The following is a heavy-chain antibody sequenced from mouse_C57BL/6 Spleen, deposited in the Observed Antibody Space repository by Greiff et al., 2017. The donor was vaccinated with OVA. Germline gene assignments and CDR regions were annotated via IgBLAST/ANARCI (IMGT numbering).Heavy chain of an antibody. Sequence: QVQLQQSGAELVKPGASVKISCKASGYAFSSYWMNWVKQRPGKGLEWIGQIYPGDGDTNYNGKFKGKATLTADKSSSTAYMHLSSLTSEDSAVYFCARGMGYLLWYFGHWGQGTTLPVSS. D-gene: IGHD2-1*01. J-gene: IGHJ2*01. V-gene: IGHV1-80*01. CDR3: ARGMGYLLWYFGH. CDR2: IYPGDGDT. CDR1: GYAFSSYW.